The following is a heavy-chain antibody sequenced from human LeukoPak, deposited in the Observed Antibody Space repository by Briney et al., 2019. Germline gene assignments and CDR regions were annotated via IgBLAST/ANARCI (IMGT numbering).Heavy chain of an antibody. CDR3: ARMARGGAVADNWFDP. V-gene: IGHV5-51*01. CDR2: IYPGDSDT. CDR1: GYSFTSYW. J-gene: IGHJ5*02. Sequence: GESLKISCKGSGYSFTSYWIGWVRQMPGKGLEWMGIIYPGDSDTTYSPSFQGQVTISADKSISTACLQWSSLKASDTAMYYCARMARGGAVADNWFDPWGQGTLVTVSS. D-gene: IGHD6-19*01.